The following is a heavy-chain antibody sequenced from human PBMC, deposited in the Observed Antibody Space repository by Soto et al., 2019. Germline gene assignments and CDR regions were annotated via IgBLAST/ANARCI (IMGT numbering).Heavy chain of an antibody. V-gene: IGHV3-23*01. CDR3: DGSDF. J-gene: IGHJ4*02. Sequence: EVRLLESGGGLVQPGGSLRLSCAASGFTFSTYAMSWARQAPGKGREWVSTISADGSGAHYADAVRGRFTISKDNSKNTLYLQMERLRAEDTAIYYCDGSDFWGQGTLVTVSS. CDR2: ISADGSGA. CDR1: GFTFSTYA. D-gene: IGHD1-26*01.